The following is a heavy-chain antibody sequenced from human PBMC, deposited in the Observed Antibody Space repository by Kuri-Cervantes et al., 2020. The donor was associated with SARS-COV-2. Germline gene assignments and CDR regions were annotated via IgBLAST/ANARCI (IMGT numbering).Heavy chain of an antibody. CDR3: ARAYIAARLWYFDY. J-gene: IGHJ4*02. V-gene: IGHV3-23*01. D-gene: IGHD6-6*01. CDR1: GFTFSSYA. CDR2: ISGSGGST. Sequence: GESLKISCAASGFTFSSYAMSWVRQAPGKGLEWVSAISGSGGSTYYADSVKGRFTISRDNAKNSLYLQMNSLRDEDTAVYYCARAYIAARLWYFDYWGQGTLVTVSS.